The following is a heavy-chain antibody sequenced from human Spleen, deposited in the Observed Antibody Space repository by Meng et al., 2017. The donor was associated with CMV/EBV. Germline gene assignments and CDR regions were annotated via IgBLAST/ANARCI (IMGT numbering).Heavy chain of an antibody. Sequence: ASVKVSCKASGYTFSSYGMSWVRQAPGQGLEWMGWISAYNGNTNYAQKFQDRVTMTTDTSTSTAYMEMRSLRSDDTAVYYCARVYCSSASCYTPPDPWGQGTLVTVSS. V-gene: IGHV1-18*01. CDR3: ARVYCSSASCYTPPDP. J-gene: IGHJ5*02. D-gene: IGHD2-2*02. CDR2: ISAYNGNT. CDR1: GYTFSSYG.